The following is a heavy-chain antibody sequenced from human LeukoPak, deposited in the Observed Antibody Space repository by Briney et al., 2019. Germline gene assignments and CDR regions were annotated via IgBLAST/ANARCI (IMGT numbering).Heavy chain of an antibody. CDR1: GGSISSYY. D-gene: IGHD3-3*01. CDR3: ARLEPQTYDFWSGYEGAFDI. V-gene: IGHV4-4*08. Sequence: SETLSLTCTVSGGSISSYYWSWIRQPPGKGLEWIGRIYTSGSTNYNPSLKSRVTISVDTSKNQFSLKLSSVTAADTAVYYCARLEPQTYDFWSGYEGAFDIWGQGTMVTVSS. CDR2: IYTSGST. J-gene: IGHJ3*02.